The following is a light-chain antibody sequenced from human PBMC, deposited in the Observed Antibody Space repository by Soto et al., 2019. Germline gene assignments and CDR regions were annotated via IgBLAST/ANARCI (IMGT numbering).Light chain of an antibody. CDR1: QRISTY. V-gene: IGKV1-39*01. J-gene: IGKJ1*01. CDR3: QQSYSIPET. CDR2: GAS. Sequence: DIYMTQSASSLSASVGDRVTITCRASQRISTYLNWYQQKPGEAPKLLIYGASSLQSGVPSRFSGSGSGTDFTLTISSLQREDFAKYYCQQSYSIPETFGQGTKLEI.